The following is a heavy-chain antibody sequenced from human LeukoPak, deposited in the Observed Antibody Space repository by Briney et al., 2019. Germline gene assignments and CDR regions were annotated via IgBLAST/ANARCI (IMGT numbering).Heavy chain of an antibody. CDR1: GYSISSGYY. D-gene: IGHD3-10*01. CDR2: IYHSGST. V-gene: IGHV4-38-2*02. Sequence: PSETLSLTCTVSGYSISSGYYWGWIRQPPGKGLEWIGSIYHSGSTYYNPSLKSRVTISVDTSKNQFFLKLSSVTAADTAVYYCARDLVRGVISYWGQGTLVTVSS. J-gene: IGHJ4*02. CDR3: ARDLVRGVISY.